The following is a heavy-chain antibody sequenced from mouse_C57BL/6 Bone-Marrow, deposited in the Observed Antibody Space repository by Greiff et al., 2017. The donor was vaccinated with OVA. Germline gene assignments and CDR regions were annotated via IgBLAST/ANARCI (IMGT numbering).Heavy chain of an antibody. CDR1: GFTFSSYG. Sequence: EVQLVESGGDLVKPGGSLKLSCAASGFTFSSYGMSWVRQTPDKRLEWVANISSGGSYTYYPENWKGRFTISRDNAKNTLYLQMSRLKSEDTAMYYCENHENHAMDYWGQGTSVTVSS. CDR2: ISSGGSYT. CDR3: ENHENHAMDY. V-gene: IGHV5-6*01. J-gene: IGHJ4*01.